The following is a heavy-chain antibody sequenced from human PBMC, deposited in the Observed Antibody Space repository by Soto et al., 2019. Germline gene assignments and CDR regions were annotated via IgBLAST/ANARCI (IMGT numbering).Heavy chain of an antibody. J-gene: IGHJ6*03. CDR1: GFTFSSYG. V-gene: IGHV3-33*01. CDR3: AREGPWIQLGFNYMGV. D-gene: IGHD5-18*01. Sequence: QVQLVESGGGLVQPGRSLRLSCAASGFTFSSYGMHWVRQAPGKGLEWVAVIWDDGSNKYYADSVKCRLTISRYNSKNKLYLKMKSLRAEDTAVYYCAREGPWIQLGFNYMGVWGKGTPVTVSS. CDR2: IWDDGSNK.